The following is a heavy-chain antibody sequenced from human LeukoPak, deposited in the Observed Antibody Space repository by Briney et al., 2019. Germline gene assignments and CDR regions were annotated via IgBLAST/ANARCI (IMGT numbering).Heavy chain of an antibody. CDR1: GFNFDDYA. CDR3: AKVAGADFWSGYYPDYYYYYMDV. CDR2: IRYDGSNK. V-gene: IGHV3-30*02. D-gene: IGHD3-3*01. J-gene: IGHJ6*03. Sequence: GGSLRLSCAASGFNFDDYAMHWVRQAPGKGLEWVAFIRYDGSNKYYADSVKGRFTISRDNSKNTLYLQMNSLRAENTAVYYCAKVAGADFWSGYYPDYYYYYMDVWGKGSTVTVSS.